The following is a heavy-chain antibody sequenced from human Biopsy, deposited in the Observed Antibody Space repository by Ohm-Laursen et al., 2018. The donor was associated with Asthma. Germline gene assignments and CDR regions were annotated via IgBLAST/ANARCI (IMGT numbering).Heavy chain of an antibody. J-gene: IGHJ4*02. CDR2: IWSDGINK. Sequence: SLRLSCSASGFTFRSYAMHWVRQVPGKGLEWVAVIWSDGINKYYVDSVKGRFTISRDNSKNTLYPQMNSLRPDDTAVYYCARDVMEWYLPAFDFWGQGTLVTVSS. V-gene: IGHV3-30*04. D-gene: IGHD3-3*01. CDR1: GFTFRSYA. CDR3: ARDVMEWYLPAFDF.